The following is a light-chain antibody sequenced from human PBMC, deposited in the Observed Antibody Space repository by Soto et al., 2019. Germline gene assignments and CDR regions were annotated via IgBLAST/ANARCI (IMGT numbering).Light chain of an antibody. V-gene: IGLV1-51*01. CDR1: TSNIGNNY. Sequence: QSVLTQPPSVSAAPGQKVAISCSGSTSNIGNNYVSWYQQLPEKAPKLLIYDTDKRPSGIPDRFSASKSGTSATLGITGLQTGDEAEYYCTTCASGLSAVVFGGGTKLTVL. CDR3: TTCASGLSAVV. J-gene: IGLJ3*02. CDR2: DTD.